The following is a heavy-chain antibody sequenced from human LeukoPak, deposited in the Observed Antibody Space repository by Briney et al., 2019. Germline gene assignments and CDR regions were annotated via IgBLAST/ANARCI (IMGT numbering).Heavy chain of an antibody. CDR3: ARICSSTDCLIPD. V-gene: IGHV3-74*01. CDR1: GFTFSRHW. J-gene: IGHJ4*02. CDR2: INSDASDT. Sequence: GGSLRLSCAASGFTFSRHWMHWVRQAPGKGLVWISRINSDASDTNYADFVKGRFTISRDNAKHTVYLHINSLRDEDTAVYYCARICSSTDCLIPDWGQGTQVTVSS. D-gene: IGHD2-2*01.